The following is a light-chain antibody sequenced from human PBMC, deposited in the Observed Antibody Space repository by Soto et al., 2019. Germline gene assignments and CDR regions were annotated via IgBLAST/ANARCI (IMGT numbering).Light chain of an antibody. CDR3: QQYNSWTPYYT. CDR2: GAS. Sequence: EIVMTQSPATLSVSLGDRATLSCRASQSVSSYLAWYQQKPGQAPRLLIYGASTRATGIPARFSGSGSETDFTLTISSLQSEDFAVDYCQQYNSWTPYYTFGQGTKLEIK. CDR1: QSVSSY. V-gene: IGKV3-15*01. J-gene: IGKJ2*01.